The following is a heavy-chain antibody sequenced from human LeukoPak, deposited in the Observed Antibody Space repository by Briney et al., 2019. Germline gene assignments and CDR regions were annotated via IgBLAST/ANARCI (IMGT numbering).Heavy chain of an antibody. D-gene: IGHD2-2*01. Sequence: ASVKVSCKASGYTLTSYYMNWVRQAPGQGLEWMGIINPSGGSTSYAQRFQGRVTMTRDTSTSTVYMELSSLRSEDTAVYYCARYCSSTSCSPQDYGMDVWGQGTTVTVSS. V-gene: IGHV1-46*01. CDR2: INPSGGST. CDR3: ARYCSSTSCSPQDYGMDV. CDR1: GYTLTSYY. J-gene: IGHJ6*02.